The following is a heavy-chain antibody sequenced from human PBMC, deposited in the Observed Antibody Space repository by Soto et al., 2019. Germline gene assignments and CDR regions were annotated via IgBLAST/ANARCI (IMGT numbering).Heavy chain of an antibody. CDR3: AADFWSGSDLDY. V-gene: IGHV1-46*01. J-gene: IGHJ4*02. Sequence: GASVKVSCKASGYTFTSYYMHWVRQAPGQGLERMGRINPSCGSTSYAQKFQGRVTITGDESTSTAYMELSSLRSEDTAVYYCAADFWSGSDLDYWGQGTLVTVSS. CDR2: INPSCGST. CDR1: GYTFTSYY. D-gene: IGHD3-3*01.